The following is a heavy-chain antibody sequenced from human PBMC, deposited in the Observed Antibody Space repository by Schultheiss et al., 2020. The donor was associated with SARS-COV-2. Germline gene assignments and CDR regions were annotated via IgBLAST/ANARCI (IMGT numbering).Heavy chain of an antibody. Sequence: SETLSLTCAVYGGSFSGYYWSWIRQPPGKGLEWIGEINHSGSTNYNPSLKSRVTISVDTSKNQFSLKLSSVTAADTAVYYCARDRNGYPDYWGQGTLVTVSS. CDR2: INHSGST. CDR3: ARDRNGYPDY. CDR1: GGSFSGYY. D-gene: IGHD1-1*01. V-gene: IGHV4-34*01. J-gene: IGHJ4*02.